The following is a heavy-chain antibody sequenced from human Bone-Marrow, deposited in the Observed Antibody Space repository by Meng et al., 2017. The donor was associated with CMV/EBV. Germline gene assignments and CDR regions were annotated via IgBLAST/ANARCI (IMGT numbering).Heavy chain of an antibody. CDR2: IIPILGIA. D-gene: IGHD2-2*01. Sequence: SVKVSCKASGGTFSSYAISWVRQAPGQGLEWMGGIIPILGIANYAQKFQGRVTITADKSTSTAYMELSSLRSEDTAVYYCARERGIVVVPAAMGAFDIWGQGTMV. J-gene: IGHJ3*02. V-gene: IGHV1-69*10. CDR3: ARERGIVVVPAAMGAFDI. CDR1: GGTFSSYA.